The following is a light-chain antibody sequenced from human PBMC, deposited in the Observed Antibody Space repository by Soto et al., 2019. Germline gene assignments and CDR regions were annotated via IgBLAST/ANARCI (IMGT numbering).Light chain of an antibody. CDR3: SSRTSATTVV. J-gene: IGLJ3*02. V-gene: IGLV2-14*03. CDR2: DVS. CDR1: SSDVGSYNY. Sequence: QSALTQPASVSGSPGQSITISCTGTSSDVGSYNYVSWYQQHPGEAPKVMIYDVSSRPSGVSTRFSGPKSGNTASLTISGLQAEDEAQYYCSSRTSATTVVFGGGTKLTVL.